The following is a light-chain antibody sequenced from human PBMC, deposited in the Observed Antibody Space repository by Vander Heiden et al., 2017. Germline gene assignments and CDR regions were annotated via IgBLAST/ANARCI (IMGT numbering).Light chain of an antibody. J-gene: IGLJ2*01. V-gene: IGLV1-51*01. CDR2: DND. CDR3: GTWDSSLSVVV. Sequence: QSVLTQPPSVSAASGQRVTISCSGSTSNIEGNSVSWYQQVPGTVPKLLIYDNDKRPSGIPDRFSGPKSATSATLVITGLQTGDEANYYCGTWDSSLSVVVFGGETRLTVL. CDR1: TSNIEGNS.